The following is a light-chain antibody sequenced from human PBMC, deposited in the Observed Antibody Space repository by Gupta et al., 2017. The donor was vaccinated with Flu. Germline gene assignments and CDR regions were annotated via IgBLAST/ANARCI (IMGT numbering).Light chain of an antibody. CDR3: QQRSDWPYT. V-gene: IGKV3-11*01. Sequence: MVLTQSPATLSLSPGERATLSCRASPRISSYLTWYQQKPGQAPRLLIYDASNRASGIPARFSASGSGTDFILTISSLEPEDFAVYYCQQRSDWPYTFGQGTKLEIK. CDR2: DAS. J-gene: IGKJ2*01. CDR1: PRISSY.